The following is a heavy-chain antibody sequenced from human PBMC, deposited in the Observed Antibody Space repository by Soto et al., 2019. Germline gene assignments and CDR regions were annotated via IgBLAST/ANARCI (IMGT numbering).Heavy chain of an antibody. CDR1: GFTFSDYY. CDR3: ARDMNSGIYHDY. V-gene: IGHV3-11*06. J-gene: IGHJ4*02. D-gene: IGHD1-26*01. CDR2: ITTSSSYT. Sequence: PXVSLRLSCAASGFTFSDYYMSWIRQAPGKGLEWVSYITTSSSYTNYADSVKGRFTISRDNAKNSLYLQMNGLRAEDTAVYYCARDMNSGIYHDYWGQGTLVTVSS.